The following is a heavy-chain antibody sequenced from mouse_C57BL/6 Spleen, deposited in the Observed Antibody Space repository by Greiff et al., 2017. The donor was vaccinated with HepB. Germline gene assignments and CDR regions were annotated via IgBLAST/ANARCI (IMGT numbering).Heavy chain of an antibody. CDR3: GGEQDDDDPCYDMDY. V-gene: IGHV5-4*01. CDR1: GFTFSSYA. Sequence: EVLLVESGGGLVKPGGSLKLSCAASGFTFSSYAMSWVRQTPEKRLEWVATISDGGSYTYYPNNVKGRFTISRDNAKNNLYLQMSNLKSEDTAMNYDGGEQDDDDPCYDMDYWGQGTTVTVSS. J-gene: IGHJ4*01. CDR2: ISDGGSYT. D-gene: IGHD2-3*01.